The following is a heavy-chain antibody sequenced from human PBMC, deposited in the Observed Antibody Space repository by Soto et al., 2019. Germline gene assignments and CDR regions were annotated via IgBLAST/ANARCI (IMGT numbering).Heavy chain of an antibody. CDR1: GDSINSYY. Sequence: SETLSLTCTVSGDSINSYYWSWIRQPPGKGLEWLGYIYYSGSTEYNPSLKSRLIISVDTSSNQFSLRLSSVTAADTAIYYCARGGSSWFDSFDTWGPGTLVTVS. J-gene: IGHJ3*02. CDR2: IYYSGST. D-gene: IGHD6-13*01. V-gene: IGHV4-59*01. CDR3: ARGGSSWFDSFDT.